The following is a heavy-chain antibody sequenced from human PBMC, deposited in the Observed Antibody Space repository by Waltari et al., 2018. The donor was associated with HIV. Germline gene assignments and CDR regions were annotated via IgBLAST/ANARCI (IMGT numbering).Heavy chain of an antibody. V-gene: IGHV4-61*02. CDR1: CGSISSGSYY. CDR2: IYTSGST. Sequence: QVQLQESGPGLVKPSQTLSPTCTVPCGSISSGSYYWSWIRQPAGKGLEWIGRIYTSGSTNYNPSLKSRVTISVDTSKNQFSLKLSSVTAADTAVYYCAGGMIFGVVTGSYWGQGTLVTVSS. J-gene: IGHJ4*02. D-gene: IGHD3-3*01. CDR3: AGGMIFGVVTGSY.